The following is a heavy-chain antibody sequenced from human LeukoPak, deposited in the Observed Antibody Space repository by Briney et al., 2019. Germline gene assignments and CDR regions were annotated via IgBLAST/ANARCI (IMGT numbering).Heavy chain of an antibody. J-gene: IGHJ6*03. Sequence: ASVKVSCKASGYTFTGYYMHWVRQAPGQGLEWMGWINPNSGGTNYAQKFQGRVTITRNTSISTAYMELSSLRSEDTAVYYCARAAGPNYYDSSGYPSPRYYYYMDVWGKGTTVTVSS. CDR1: GYTFTGYY. V-gene: IGHV1-2*02. CDR3: ARAAGPNYYDSSGYPSPRYYYYMDV. D-gene: IGHD3-22*01. CDR2: INPNSGGT.